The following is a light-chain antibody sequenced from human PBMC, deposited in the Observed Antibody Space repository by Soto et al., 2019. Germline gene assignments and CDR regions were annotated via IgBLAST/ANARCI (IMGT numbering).Light chain of an antibody. J-gene: IGKJ2*01. CDR1: QSISSW. CDR2: KAS. CDR3: QQYNSYL. V-gene: IGKV1-5*03. Sequence: DIQMTQSPSTLSASVGDRVTITCRASQSISSWLAWYQQKPGKAPKLLIYKASSLESGVPSRFSGSGSGTEFTLTISSLQPEDFATHYCQQYNSYLFGPGTKLEIK.